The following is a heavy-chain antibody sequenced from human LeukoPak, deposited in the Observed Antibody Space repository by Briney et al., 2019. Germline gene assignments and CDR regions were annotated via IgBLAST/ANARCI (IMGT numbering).Heavy chain of an antibody. J-gene: IGHJ4*02. CDR3: ARDRGDYYGSGSYYKHFDY. CDR2: ISAYNGNT. Sequence: GVSVKVSCKASGYTFTSYGISWVRQAPGQGLEWMGWISAYNGNTKYAQKLQGRVTTTTDTSTSTAYMELRSLRSDDTAVYYCARDRGDYYGSGSYYKHFDYWGQGTLVTVSS. CDR1: GYTFTSYG. D-gene: IGHD3-10*01. V-gene: IGHV1-18*01.